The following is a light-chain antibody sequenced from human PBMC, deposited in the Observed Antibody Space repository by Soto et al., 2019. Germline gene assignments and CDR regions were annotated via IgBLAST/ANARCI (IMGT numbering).Light chain of an antibody. Sequence: DIQMTQSPSSLSASVGDRVTITCQASQDISKYLNWYQQKPGKAPKLLIYDASNLETGVPSRFSGSGSGTDVAFTISSLQPEDIATYYCQQYGNLPQNFGPGTKVDIK. CDR2: DAS. V-gene: IGKV1-33*01. CDR3: QQYGNLPQN. J-gene: IGKJ3*01. CDR1: QDISKY.